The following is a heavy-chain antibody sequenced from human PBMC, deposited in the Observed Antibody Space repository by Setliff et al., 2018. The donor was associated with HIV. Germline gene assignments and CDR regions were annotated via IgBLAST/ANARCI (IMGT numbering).Heavy chain of an antibody. CDR2: ISNRDSSYT. CDR3: ARTFGDLKHYNYYYTIDV. J-gene: IGHJ6*02. Sequence: GGSLRLSCEASGFTVSEDYMSWIRQAPGKGLGWVAYISNRDSSYTNYADSVKGRFTISRDNARKSLYLEMSSLRAEDTAVYYCARTFGDLKHYNYYYTIDVWGHGTTITVSS. V-gene: IGHV3-11*03. D-gene: IGHD3-10*01. CDR1: GFTVSEDY.